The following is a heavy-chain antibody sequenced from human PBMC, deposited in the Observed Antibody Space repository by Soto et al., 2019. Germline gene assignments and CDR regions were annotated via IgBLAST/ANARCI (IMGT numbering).Heavy chain of an antibody. Sequence: QVQLVESGGGVVQPGRSLRLSCAASGFTFSSYGMQWVRRAPGKGLEWVAVMWHDGSNQYYADSVKGRFTISRDNSNNILYLQLNSLRAEDTAVYYCARERGQIDYWGQGTLVTVSS. CDR3: ARERGQIDY. J-gene: IGHJ4*02. CDR2: MWHDGSNQ. V-gene: IGHV3-33*01. CDR1: GFTFSSYG.